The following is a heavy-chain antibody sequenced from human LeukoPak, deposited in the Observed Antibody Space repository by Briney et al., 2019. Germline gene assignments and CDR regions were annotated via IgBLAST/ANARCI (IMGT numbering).Heavy chain of an antibody. J-gene: IGHJ4*02. D-gene: IGHD1-26*01. CDR2: ISGSGGST. V-gene: IGHV3-23*01. Sequence: GGSLRLSCAASGFTFSRYGMSWVRQAPGKGLEWVSAISGSGGSTFYADSVKGRFTVSRDNSKNTLYLQMNSLRAEDTAVYYCARTLSGSYRDCWGQGTLVSVSS. CDR3: ARTLSGSYRDC. CDR1: GFTFSRYG.